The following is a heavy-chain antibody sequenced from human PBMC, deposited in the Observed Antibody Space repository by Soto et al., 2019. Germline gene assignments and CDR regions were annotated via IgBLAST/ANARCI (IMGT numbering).Heavy chain of an antibody. Sequence: QVQLQESGPGLVKPSETLSLTCTVSGGSVSSGRYYWSWIRQPPGKGLEWIGYIYDSGSTNYNPSPNRRLTTPAATPKNQFSLKLSSVPAADTAVDYGARAYYYGSGRGRSMDVWGQGTTVTVSS. CDR3: ARAYYYGSGRGRSMDV. J-gene: IGHJ6*02. CDR1: GGSVSSGRYY. CDR2: IYDSGST. V-gene: IGHV4-61*01. D-gene: IGHD3-10*01.